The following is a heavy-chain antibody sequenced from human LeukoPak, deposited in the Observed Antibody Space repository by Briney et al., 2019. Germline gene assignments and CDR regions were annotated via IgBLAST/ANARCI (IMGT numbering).Heavy chain of an antibody. CDR2: ISWNSGSI. D-gene: IGHD6-13*01. CDR1: GFTFDDYA. V-gene: IGHV3-9*01. Sequence: GGSLRLSCAASGFTFDDYAMHWVRQAPGKGLEWVSGISWNSGSIGYADSVKGRFTISRDNAKNSLYLQMNSLRVEDTALYYCAKAPGIAAAGTVWYFDYWGQGTLVTVSS. CDR3: AKAPGIAAAGTVWYFDY. J-gene: IGHJ4*02.